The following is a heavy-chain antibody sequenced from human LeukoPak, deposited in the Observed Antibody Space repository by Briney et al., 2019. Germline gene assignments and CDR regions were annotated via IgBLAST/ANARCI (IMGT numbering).Heavy chain of an antibody. CDR3: TRDWRHMAFVH. CDR1: GFSFSVFW. J-gene: IGHJ4*02. Sequence: GGSLRLSCRDSGFSFSVFWMHGVRQVPGKGLVWVSRIRSDGTTTDYADSVKGRFTISRDNAKSTLYLQMSSLRVEDTAVYYCTRDWRHMAFVHWGQGTLVTVSS. V-gene: IGHV3-74*01. D-gene: IGHD1-1*01. CDR2: IRSDGTTT.